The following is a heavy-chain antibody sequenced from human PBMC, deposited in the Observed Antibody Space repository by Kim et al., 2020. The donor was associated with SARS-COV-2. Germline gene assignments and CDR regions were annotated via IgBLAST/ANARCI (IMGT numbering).Heavy chain of an antibody. Sequence: SETPSLTCTVSGGSISSSSYYWGWIRQPPGKGLEWIGSIYYSGSTYYNPSLKSRVTISVDTSKNQFSLKLSSVTAADTAVYYCARDPRAVFGFDPWGQGT. D-gene: IGHD3-10*02. V-gene: IGHV4-39*07. CDR2: IYYSGST. CDR3: ARDPRAVFGFDP. J-gene: IGHJ5*02. CDR1: GGSISSSSYY.